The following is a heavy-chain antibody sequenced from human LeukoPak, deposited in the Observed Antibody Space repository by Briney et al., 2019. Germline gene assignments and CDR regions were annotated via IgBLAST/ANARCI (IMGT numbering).Heavy chain of an antibody. CDR1: GGSFSGYY. J-gene: IGHJ6*02. V-gene: IGHV4-34*01. CDR3: ARVGYSSAWTPFAMDV. D-gene: IGHD6-19*01. CDR2: INHSGST. Sequence: NPSETLSLTCAVYGGSFSGYYWSWIRQPPGKGLEWIGEINHSGSTNYNPSLKSRVTISVDTSKNQFSLKLSSVTAADTAVYYCARVGYSSAWTPFAMDVWGQGTTVTVSS.